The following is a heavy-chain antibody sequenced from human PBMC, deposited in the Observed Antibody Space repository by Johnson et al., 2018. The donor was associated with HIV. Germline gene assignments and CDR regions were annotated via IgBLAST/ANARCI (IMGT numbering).Heavy chain of an antibody. CDR1: GFTFRDYY. D-gene: IGHD4-23*01. J-gene: IGHJ3*02. CDR3: AKDPVVTRAFDI. Sequence: VQLVESGGGLVKPGGSLRLSCVVSGFTFRDYYMSWIRQAPGKGLEWVSAISGSGGSTYYADSVKGRFTISRDNSKNTLYLQMNSLRAEDTAVYYCAKDPVVTRAFDIWGQGTMVTVSS. CDR2: ISGSGGST. V-gene: IGHV3-23*04.